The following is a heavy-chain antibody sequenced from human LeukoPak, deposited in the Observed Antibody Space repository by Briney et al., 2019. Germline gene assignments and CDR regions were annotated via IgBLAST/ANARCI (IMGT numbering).Heavy chain of an antibody. CDR1: GGSISNYY. CDR3: ARQSTIAAAKIDP. CDR2: IYYSGST. Sequence: SETLSLTCTVSGGSISNYYWGWIRQPPGRGLEWIANIYYSGSTYYSPSLKSRVTVSVDTSKNQFSLKLSSVTAADTAIYYCARQSTIAAAKIDPWGQGSLVTVSS. V-gene: IGHV4-39*01. J-gene: IGHJ5*02. D-gene: IGHD6-25*01.